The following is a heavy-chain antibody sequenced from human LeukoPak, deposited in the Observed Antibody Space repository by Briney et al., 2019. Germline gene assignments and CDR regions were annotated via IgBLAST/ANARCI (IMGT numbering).Heavy chain of an antibody. V-gene: IGHV1-2*02. CDR3: AASSGWYRAYYYYYMDV. CDR1: GYTFTGYY. Sequence: ASVKVSCKASGYTFTGYYIHWVRQAPGQGLEWMGWINPNSGGTDYAQNFQGRVTMTRDTSTSTAYMELSSLRSEDTAVYYCAASSGWYRAYYYYYMDVWGKGTTVTVSS. CDR2: INPNSGGT. D-gene: IGHD6-19*01. J-gene: IGHJ6*03.